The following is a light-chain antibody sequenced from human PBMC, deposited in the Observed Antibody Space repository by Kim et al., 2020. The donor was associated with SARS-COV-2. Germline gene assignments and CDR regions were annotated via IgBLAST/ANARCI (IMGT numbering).Light chain of an antibody. CDR1: QSMTRKY. CDR2: SAS. J-gene: IGKJ1*01. CDR3: QHYGSSSGT. V-gene: IGKV3-20*01. Sequence: SPGDRAALACRASQSMTRKYLAWYQQKGGQAPRLLIRSASSRATGIPDRISGSGSGTDFTLTISRLEPEDFAVYYCQHYGSSSGTFGPGTKVDIK.